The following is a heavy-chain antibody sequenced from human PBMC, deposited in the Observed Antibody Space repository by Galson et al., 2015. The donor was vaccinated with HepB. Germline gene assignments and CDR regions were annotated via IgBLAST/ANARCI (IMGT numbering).Heavy chain of an antibody. CDR3: ARGVRRYFDL. CDR1: GDSVSSNSAA. J-gene: IGHJ2*01. V-gene: IGHV6-1*01. D-gene: IGHD1-14*01. Sequence: CAISGDSVSSNSAAWNWVRQSPSRGLEWLGKTYYRSKWYNDYAVSVKSRITINPDTSKSQFSLQLNSVTPEDTAVYYCARGVRRYFDLWGRGTLVTVSS. CDR2: TYYRSKWYN.